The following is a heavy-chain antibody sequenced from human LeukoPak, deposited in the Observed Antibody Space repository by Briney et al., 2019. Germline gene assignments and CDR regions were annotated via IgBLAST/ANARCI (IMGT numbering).Heavy chain of an antibody. CDR2: INPSGGST. CDR3: AGARDTAMVGNALAFDY. Sequence: ASVKVSCKASGYTFISYYMHWVRQAPGQGLEWMGIINPSGGSTSYAQKFQGRVTMTRDTSTSTVYVELSSLRSEDTAVYYCAGARDTAMVGNALAFDYWGQGTLVTVSS. D-gene: IGHD5-18*01. V-gene: IGHV1-46*01. J-gene: IGHJ4*02. CDR1: GYTFISYY.